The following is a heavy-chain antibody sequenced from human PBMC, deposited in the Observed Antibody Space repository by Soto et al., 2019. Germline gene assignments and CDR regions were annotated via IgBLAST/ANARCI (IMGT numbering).Heavy chain of an antibody. CDR2: IYYSGST. Sequence: SETLSLTCTVSGGSISSYYWSWIRQPPGKGLEWIGYIYYSGSTNYNPSLKSRVTISVDTPKNQFSLKLSSVTAADTAVYYCARGLHKYYHDSTGYYDGPLHPQFDYWGQGTLATGSA. D-gene: IGHD3-22*01. J-gene: IGHJ4*02. CDR3: ARGLHKYYHDSTGYYDGPLHPQFDY. V-gene: IGHV4-59*01. CDR1: GGSISSYY.